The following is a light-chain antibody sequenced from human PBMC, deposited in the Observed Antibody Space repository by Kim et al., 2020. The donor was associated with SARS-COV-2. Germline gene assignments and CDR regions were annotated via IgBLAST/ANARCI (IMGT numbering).Light chain of an antibody. Sequence: QSALTQPRSVSGSPGQSGTISCTGTNNDVGGYNYVSWYQQHPGKAPKLMLYDVSNRTSGVPDRFSGSKSGNTASLTISGLQPEDEAEYYCCSFAGSYTVFGGGTQLTVL. CDR3: CSFAGSYTV. CDR2: DVS. V-gene: IGLV2-11*01. J-gene: IGLJ2*01. CDR1: NNDVGGYNY.